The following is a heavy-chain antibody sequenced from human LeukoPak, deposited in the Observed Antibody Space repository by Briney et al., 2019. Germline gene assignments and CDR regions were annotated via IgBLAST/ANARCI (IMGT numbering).Heavy chain of an antibody. V-gene: IGHV3-49*03. J-gene: IGHJ6*03. Sequence: GGSLRLSCTASGFTFGDYATSWFRQAPGKGLEWVGFIRSKAYGGTTEYAASVKGRFTISRDDSKSIAYLQMNSLKTEDTAVYYCTRGGYCSSTSCPYYYYYYMDVWGKGTTVTVSS. D-gene: IGHD2-2*01. CDR2: IRSKAYGGTT. CDR1: GFTFGDYA. CDR3: TRGGYCSSTSCPYYYYYYMDV.